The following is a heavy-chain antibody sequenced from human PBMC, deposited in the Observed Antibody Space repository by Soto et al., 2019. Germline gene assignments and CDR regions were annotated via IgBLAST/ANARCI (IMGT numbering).Heavy chain of an antibody. Sequence: EVQLLESGGGLVQPGGSLRLSCAASGFTFSSYAMSWVRQAPGKGLEWVSAISGSGGSTYYADSVKGRFTISRDNSKNTLYLQMNSLRAEDTAGYYCAKVIAAVGTGYWFDPWGQGTLVTVSS. CDR2: ISGSGGST. CDR3: AKVIAAVGTGYWFDP. CDR1: GFTFSSYA. J-gene: IGHJ5*02. V-gene: IGHV3-23*01. D-gene: IGHD6-13*01.